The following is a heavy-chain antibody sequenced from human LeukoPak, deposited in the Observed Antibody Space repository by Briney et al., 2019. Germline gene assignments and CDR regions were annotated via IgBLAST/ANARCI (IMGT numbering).Heavy chain of an antibody. CDR2: IYYSGST. Sequence: SETLSLTCTVSGGSISSYYWSWIRRPPGKGLEWIGYIYYSGSTNYNPSLKSRVTISVDTSKNQFSLKLSSVTAADTAVYYCARGPAAAGTIDAFDIWGQGTMVTVSS. J-gene: IGHJ3*02. CDR1: GGSISSYY. D-gene: IGHD6-13*01. CDR3: ARGPAAAGTIDAFDI. V-gene: IGHV4-59*01.